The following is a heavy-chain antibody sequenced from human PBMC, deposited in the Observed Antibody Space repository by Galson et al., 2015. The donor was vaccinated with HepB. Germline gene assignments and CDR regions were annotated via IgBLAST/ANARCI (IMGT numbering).Heavy chain of an antibody. J-gene: IGHJ6*02. CDR1: GGTFSSYA. V-gene: IGHV1-69*06. CDR2: IIPIFGTA. D-gene: IGHD6-6*01. Sequence: SVKVSCKASGGTFSSYAISWVRQAPGQGLEWMGGIIPIFGTANYAQKFQGRVTITADKSTSTAYMELSSLRSEDTAVYYCARTRRSSSSGSHYYYGMDVWGQGTTVTVSS. CDR3: ARTRRSSSSGSHYYYGMDV.